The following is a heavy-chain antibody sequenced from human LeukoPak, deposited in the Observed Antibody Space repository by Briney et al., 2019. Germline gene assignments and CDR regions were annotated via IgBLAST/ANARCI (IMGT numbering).Heavy chain of an antibody. J-gene: IGHJ4*02. CDR1: GGSISSYY. CDR2: IYYSGST. Sequence: PSETLSLTCTVSGGSISSYYWSWIRQPPGKGLEWIGYIYYSGSTNYNPSLKSRVTISVDTSKNQFSLKLSSVTAADTAVYYCARAGEHYYDSSGYSYYFDYWGQGTLVTVSS. CDR3: ARAGEHYYDSSGYSYYFDY. D-gene: IGHD3-22*01. V-gene: IGHV4-59*01.